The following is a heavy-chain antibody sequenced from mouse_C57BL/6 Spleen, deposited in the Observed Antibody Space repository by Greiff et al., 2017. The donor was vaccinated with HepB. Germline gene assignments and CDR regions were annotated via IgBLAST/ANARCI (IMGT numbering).Heavy chain of an antibody. V-gene: IGHV1-26*01. CDR1: GYTFTDYY. Sequence: VQLQQSGPELVKPGASVKISCKASGYTFTDYYMNWVKQSHGKSLEWIGDINPNNGGTSYNQKFKGKATLTVDKSSSTAYMELRSLTSEDSAVYYCARWPITTVVADWYFDVWGTGTTVTVSS. CDR2: INPNNGGT. J-gene: IGHJ1*03. CDR3: ARWPITTVVADWYFDV. D-gene: IGHD1-1*01.